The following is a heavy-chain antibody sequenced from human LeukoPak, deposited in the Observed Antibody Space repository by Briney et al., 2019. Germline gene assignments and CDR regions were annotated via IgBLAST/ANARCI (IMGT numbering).Heavy chain of an antibody. Sequence: GGSLRLSCAASGFTFSSSAMSWLRQAPGKGLEWVSSISGSGGSPYYADSVKGRFTISRDNSKNTLYLQMNSLRAEDTAVYYCARGVGGNARWRNFDWSKKIPMRDYFDYWGQGTLVTVSS. CDR2: ISGSGGSP. CDR3: ARGVGGNARWRNFDWSKKIPMRDYFDY. V-gene: IGHV3-23*01. D-gene: IGHD3-9*01. CDR1: GFTFSSSA. J-gene: IGHJ4*02.